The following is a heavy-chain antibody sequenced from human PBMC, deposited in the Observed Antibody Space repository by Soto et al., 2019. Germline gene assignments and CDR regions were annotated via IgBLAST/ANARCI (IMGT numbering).Heavy chain of an antibody. CDR2: IVVGSGNT. V-gene: IGHV1-58*01. D-gene: IGHD2-21*02. J-gene: IGHJ3*02. Sequence: QMHLVQSGPEVKEPGTSVRVSCKTSGFTFTNSAVQWVRQARGERLEWIGWIVVGSGNTKYEQKLQERVTISRDMSTSTAYLEMSSLTSEDTAVYYCLAELYSGGGCCSFAIWGQGTMVTFSS. CDR3: LAELYSGGGCCSFAI. CDR1: GFTFTNSA.